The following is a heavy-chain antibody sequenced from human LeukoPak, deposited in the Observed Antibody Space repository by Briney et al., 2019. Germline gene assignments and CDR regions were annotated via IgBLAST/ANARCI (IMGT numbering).Heavy chain of an antibody. V-gene: IGHV6-1*01. CDR3: TSGWAAAGFDF. CDR2: TYYRSRWYN. J-gene: IGHJ4*02. Sequence: SQTLSLLCAISGDSDSSNCPVWNWIRQSPSRGLEWLRRTYYRSRWYNDYAVSVKSRISVNPDTSKNQFSLQLNSVTPEDTAVYYCTSGWAAAGFDFWGQGTLVTVSS. D-gene: IGHD6-13*01. CDR1: GDSDSSNCPV.